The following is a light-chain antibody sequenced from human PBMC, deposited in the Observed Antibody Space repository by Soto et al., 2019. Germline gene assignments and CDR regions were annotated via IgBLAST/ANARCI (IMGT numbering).Light chain of an antibody. CDR2: GAY. J-gene: IGKJ1*01. Sequence: EIVLTQSPATLSVSPGERATLPCRASQSVSTNLAWYQQRPGQAPRVIISGAYTRATGIPARFSGSGSGTEFTLTISSLQSEDFAIYYCQQFNKWPRTFGQGTKVDIK. CDR1: QSVSTN. CDR3: QQFNKWPRT. V-gene: IGKV3-15*01.